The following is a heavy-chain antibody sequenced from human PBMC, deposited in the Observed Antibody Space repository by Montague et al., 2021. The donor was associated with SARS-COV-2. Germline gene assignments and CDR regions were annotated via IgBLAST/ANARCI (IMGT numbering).Heavy chain of an antibody. Sequence: SETLSLTCTVSGGSISGYYWSWIRQSPGKGLEWIGYIYYSGSTKXNPXLSSRVTVSVDRSKNQVPLKLSSVTPADTAVYYCARLLRSCSNGVCRTYYYYAMDVWGQGTTVTVSS. D-gene: IGHD2-8*01. CDR2: IYYSGST. CDR3: ARLLRSCSNGVCRTYYYYAMDV. CDR1: GGSISGYY. V-gene: IGHV4-59*01. J-gene: IGHJ6*02.